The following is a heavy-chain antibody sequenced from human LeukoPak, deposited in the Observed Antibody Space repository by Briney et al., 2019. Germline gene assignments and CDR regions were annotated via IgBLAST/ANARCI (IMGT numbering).Heavy chain of an antibody. D-gene: IGHD5-24*01. Sequence: SETLSLTCTVSGGSISSSSYYWGWLRQPPGKGLEWIGSIYYSGSTYYNPSLKSRVTISVDTSKNQFSLKLSSVTAADTAVYYCARVGEMATMFFDYWGQGTLVTVSS. CDR3: ARVGEMATMFFDY. V-gene: IGHV4-39*07. CDR2: IYYSGST. CDR1: GGSISSSSYY. J-gene: IGHJ4*02.